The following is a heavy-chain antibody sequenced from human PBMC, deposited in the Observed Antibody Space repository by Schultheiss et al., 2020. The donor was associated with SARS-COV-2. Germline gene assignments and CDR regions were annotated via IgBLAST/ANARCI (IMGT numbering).Heavy chain of an antibody. J-gene: IGHJ6*02. D-gene: IGHD6-6*01. CDR2: INPDSGAT. CDR1: GYIFTYHY. V-gene: IGHV1-2*06. CDR3: ARSRAARTNYYYYGMDV. Sequence: ASVKVSCKTSGYIFTYHYIHWVRQAPGQGLEWMGRINPDSGATSSAQRFQGRVTMTTDTSISTAYMELSRLRSDDTAVYYCARSRAARTNYYYYGMDVWGQGTTVTVSS.